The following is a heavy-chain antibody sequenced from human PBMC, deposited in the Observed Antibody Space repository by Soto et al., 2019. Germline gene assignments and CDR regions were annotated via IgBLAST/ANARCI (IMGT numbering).Heavy chain of an antibody. CDR1: GYTFTGYY. CDR2: INPNSGGT. Sequence: QVQLVQSGAEVKKPGASVKVSCKASGYTFTGYYMHWVRQAPGQGLEWMGWINPNSGGTNYAQKFQGWVTMTRDTSISTACMELSRLRSDDTAVYYCARTSYCSSTSCYYYGMDVWGQGTTVTVSS. V-gene: IGHV1-2*04. D-gene: IGHD2-2*01. J-gene: IGHJ6*02. CDR3: ARTSYCSSTSCYYYGMDV.